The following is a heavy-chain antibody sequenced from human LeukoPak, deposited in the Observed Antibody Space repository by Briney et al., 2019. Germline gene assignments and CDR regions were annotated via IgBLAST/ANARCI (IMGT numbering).Heavy chain of an antibody. CDR1: GFTFSNYA. CDR2: ISDSGDKT. Sequence: GGSLRLSCAASGFTFSNYAMSWVRQAPGKGLECVSAISDSGDKTDYADSVRGRFTISRDNSRNTLYLQMNSLRAEDTAVYYCAKTPAAGDYPQAEFFQHWGQGTLVTVSS. V-gene: IGHV3-23*01. CDR3: AKTPAAGDYPQAEFFQH. J-gene: IGHJ1*01. D-gene: IGHD4-17*01.